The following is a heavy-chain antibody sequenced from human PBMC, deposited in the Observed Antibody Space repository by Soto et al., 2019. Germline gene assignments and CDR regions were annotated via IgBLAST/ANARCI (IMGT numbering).Heavy chain of an antibody. CDR1: GFTFSSYG. V-gene: IGHV3-30*03. Sequence: QVQLVESGGGVVQPGRSLRLSCAASGFTFSSYGMHWVRQAPGKGLEWMAVKSYDGSNKYYVDSVKGRFTISRDNSKNTLYLQMNSLRADDTAVYYCASEGIAAAGSFYYFGMDVWGQGTMVTVSS. CDR2: KSYDGSNK. J-gene: IGHJ6*02. CDR3: ASEGIAAAGSFYYFGMDV. D-gene: IGHD6-13*01.